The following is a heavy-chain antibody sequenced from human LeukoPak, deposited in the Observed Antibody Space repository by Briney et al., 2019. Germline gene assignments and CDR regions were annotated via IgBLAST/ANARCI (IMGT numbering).Heavy chain of an antibody. Sequence: SETPSLTCTVSGGSISSSSYYWGWIRQPPGKGLEWIGSIYYSGSTYYNPSLKSRVTISVDTSKNQFSLKLSSVTAADTAVYYCARIIVGASHFDYWGQGTLVTVSS. CDR3: ARIIVGASHFDY. CDR2: IYYSGST. V-gene: IGHV4-39*07. J-gene: IGHJ4*02. D-gene: IGHD1-26*01. CDR1: GGSISSSSYY.